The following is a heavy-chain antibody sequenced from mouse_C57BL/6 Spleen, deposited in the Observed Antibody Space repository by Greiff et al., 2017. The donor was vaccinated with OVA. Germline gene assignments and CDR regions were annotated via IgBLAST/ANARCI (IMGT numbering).Heavy chain of an antibody. CDR1: GYTFTSYG. D-gene: IGHD2-1*01. V-gene: IGHV1-81*01. CDR3: ARGGDGNPYFDY. Sequence: VQLQQSGAELARPGASVKLSCKASGYTFTSYGISWVKQRTGQGLEWIGEIYPRSGNTYYNEKFKGKATLTADKSSSTAYMELRSLTSEDSAVYFCARGGDGNPYFDYWGQGTTLTVSS. CDR2: IYPRSGNT. J-gene: IGHJ2*01.